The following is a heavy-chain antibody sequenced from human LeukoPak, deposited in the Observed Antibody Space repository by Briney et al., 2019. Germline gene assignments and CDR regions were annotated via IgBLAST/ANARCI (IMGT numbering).Heavy chain of an antibody. Sequence: SETLSLTCAVYGGSFSGYYWSWIRQPPGKGLEWIGEINHSGSTNYNPSLKSRVTISVDTSKNQFSLKLSSVTAADTAVYYCAGGPELRYFDWLLDNWFDPWGQGTLVTVSS. CDR3: AGGPELRYFDWLLDNWFDP. CDR2: INHSGST. CDR1: GGSFSGYY. J-gene: IGHJ5*02. D-gene: IGHD3-9*01. V-gene: IGHV4-34*01.